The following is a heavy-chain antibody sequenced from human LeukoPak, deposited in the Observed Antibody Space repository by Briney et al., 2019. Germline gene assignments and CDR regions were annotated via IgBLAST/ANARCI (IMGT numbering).Heavy chain of an antibody. J-gene: IGHJ5*02. Sequence: ASVKVSCKASGYTFTGYYMHWVRQAPGQRLEWMGWINPNSGGTNYAQKFQGRVTMTRDTSISTAYMELSRLRSDDTAVYYCARDRKVPAAISNWFDPWGQGTLVTVSS. CDR3: ARDRKVPAAISNWFDP. CDR2: INPNSGGT. V-gene: IGHV1-2*02. D-gene: IGHD2-2*02. CDR1: GYTFTGYY.